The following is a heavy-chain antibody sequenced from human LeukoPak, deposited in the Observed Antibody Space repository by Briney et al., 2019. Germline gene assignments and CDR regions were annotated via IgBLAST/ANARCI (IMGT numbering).Heavy chain of an antibody. CDR2: INHSGST. V-gene: IGHV4-34*01. D-gene: IGHD1-26*01. CDR1: GGSFSGYY. Sequence: SETLSLTCAVYGGSFSGYYWSWIRQPPGKGLEWIGEINHSGSTNYNPSLKSRVTISVDTSKNQFSLKLSSVTAADTAVYYCARASVGATDSNWFDPWGQGTPVTVSS. CDR3: ARASVGATDSNWFDP. J-gene: IGHJ5*02.